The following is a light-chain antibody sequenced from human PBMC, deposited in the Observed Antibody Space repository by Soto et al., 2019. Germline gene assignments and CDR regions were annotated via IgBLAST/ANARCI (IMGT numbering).Light chain of an antibody. CDR3: QLYSGSPWT. V-gene: IGKV3-20*01. CDR2: GVS. J-gene: IGKJ1*01. Sequence: EIVLTQSPGTLSLSPGERATLSCRASQTINNKYLAWYQQEPGQAPRLLIHGVSIRATGIPDRFSGSGSGTDFTLPISRLEPDDFAVYYCQLYSGSPWTFGQGTKVEI. CDR1: QTINNKY.